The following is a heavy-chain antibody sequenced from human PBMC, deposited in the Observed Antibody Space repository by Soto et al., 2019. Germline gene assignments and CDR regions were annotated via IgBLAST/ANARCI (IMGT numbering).Heavy chain of an antibody. CDR1: GYTFTSYD. CDR2: MNPNSGNT. V-gene: IGHV1-8*01. CDR3: ARQVYVAGTTGDYYYYGMDV. Sequence: QVQLVQSGAEVKKPGASVKVSCKASGYTFTSYDINWVRQATGQGLEWMGWMNPNSGNTGYAQKFQGRVTMTRNTSIRTAYMELSSLRSEDTAVYYCARQVYVAGTTGDYYYYGMDVWGQGTTVTVSS. J-gene: IGHJ6*02. D-gene: IGHD6-19*01.